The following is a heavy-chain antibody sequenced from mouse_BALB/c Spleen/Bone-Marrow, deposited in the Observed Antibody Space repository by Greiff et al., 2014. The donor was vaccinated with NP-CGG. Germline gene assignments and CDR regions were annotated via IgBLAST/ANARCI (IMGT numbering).Heavy chain of an antibody. V-gene: IGHV1S81*02. CDR2: INPSNGGT. J-gene: IGHJ4*01. Sequence: QVQLQQSGAELVKPGASVKLSCKASGYTFSSDYMYWVKQRPGQGLEWIGEINPSNGGTNFNEKFKSKATLTVDKFSSTAYMQLSSLTPEDSAVYYCTRSRRAMDYWGQGTSVTVSS. CDR3: TRSRRAMDY. D-gene: IGHD2-12*01. CDR1: GYTFSSDY.